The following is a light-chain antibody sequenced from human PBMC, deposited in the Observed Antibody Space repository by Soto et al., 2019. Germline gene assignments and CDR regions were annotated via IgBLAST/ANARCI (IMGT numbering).Light chain of an antibody. CDR2: DAT. CDR1: QGISSS. J-gene: IGKJ5*01. V-gene: IGKV1-5*01. CDR3: QQHNDYTAVT. Sequence: DIQMTQSPSSVSASVGDRVTITCRASQGISSSLAWYQFKPGKAPKLLIFDATTLHTGVPSRFSGSGFGKEFTLNITGLQPDDFANYYCQQHNDYTAVTFAQGTRLEIK.